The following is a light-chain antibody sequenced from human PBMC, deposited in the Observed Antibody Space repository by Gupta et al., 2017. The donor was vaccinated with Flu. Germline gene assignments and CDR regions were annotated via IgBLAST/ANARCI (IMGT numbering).Light chain of an antibody. CDR3: SSYTNTATLV. CDR2: EVT. J-gene: IGLJ3*02. V-gene: IGLV2-14*01. CDR1: SSDVGGFNY. Sequence: QSALTQPASVSGSPGQSITISCTGTSSDVGGFNYVSWYQQHPGKPPQLIIYEVTRRPSGVPNRFAGSNSGNTDSLNISGHQAEDDADYYCSSYTNTATLVCGGGTKLTVL.